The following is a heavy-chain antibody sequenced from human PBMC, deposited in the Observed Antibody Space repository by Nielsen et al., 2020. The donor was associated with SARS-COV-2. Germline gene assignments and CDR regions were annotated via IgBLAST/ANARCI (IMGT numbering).Heavy chain of an antibody. CDR2: ISGRTGYI. D-gene: IGHD2-21*01. CDR1: GFNFRGYW. Sequence: GESLKISCVVSGFNFRGYWMTWVRQAPGKGMEWVSYISGRTGYIYYADSVRGRFTISRDNAKNLLHLQMNSLRAEDTAAYYCARDGSYLPAMDVWGQGTTVTVSS. J-gene: IGHJ6*02. CDR3: ARDGSYLPAMDV. V-gene: IGHV3-21*01.